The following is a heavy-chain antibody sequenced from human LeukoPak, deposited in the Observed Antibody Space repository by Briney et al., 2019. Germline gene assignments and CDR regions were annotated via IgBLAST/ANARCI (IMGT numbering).Heavy chain of an antibody. Sequence: HSGGSLRLSCAASGFTFSSYVMSWVRQAPGKGLEWVSAISGSGGSTYYADSVKGRFTISRDNSKNTLYLQMNSLRAEDTAVYYCTTVAYGHYFDYWGQGTLVTVSS. CDR3: TTVAYGHYFDY. CDR1: GFTFSSYV. V-gene: IGHV3-23*01. D-gene: IGHD2-8*01. CDR2: ISGSGGST. J-gene: IGHJ4*02.